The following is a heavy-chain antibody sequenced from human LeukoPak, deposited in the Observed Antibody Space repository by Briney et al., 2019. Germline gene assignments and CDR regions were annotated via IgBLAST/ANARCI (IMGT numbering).Heavy chain of an antibody. J-gene: IGHJ4*02. CDR1: GFTFSSYG. CDR3: ARGPRYNWNSNYFPFDY. Sequence: GWSLRLSCAASGFTFSSYGMHWVRQAPGKGLEWVAVISYDGSNKYYADSVKGRFTISRDNSKNSLYLQMNSLRVEDTAVYYCARGPRYNWNSNYFPFDYWGQGTLVTVSS. CDR2: ISYDGSNK. V-gene: IGHV3-30*03. D-gene: IGHD1-7*01.